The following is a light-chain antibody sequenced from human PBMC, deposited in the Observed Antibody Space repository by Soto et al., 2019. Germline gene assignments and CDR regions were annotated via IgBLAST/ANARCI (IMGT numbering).Light chain of an antibody. CDR3: LQHSTYPLT. CDR2: AAS. Sequence: DIQMTQFPSSLSASVGDRVTITCRASQGIRNDLAWYQQKPGKAPKRLIYAASSLQSGVPSRFHGSGSGKEFTLAISSLQPEDFATFYCLQHSTYPLTFGQGTKVEIK. V-gene: IGKV1-17*01. CDR1: QGIRND. J-gene: IGKJ1*01.